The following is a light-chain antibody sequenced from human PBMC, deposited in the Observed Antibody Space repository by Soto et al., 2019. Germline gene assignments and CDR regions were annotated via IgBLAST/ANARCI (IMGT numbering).Light chain of an antibody. CDR1: QSVSTN. V-gene: IGKV3-15*01. CDR3: QQYNNLPQT. CDR2: AAS. Sequence: TQSPATLSVSPGERVTLTCRASQSVSTNLAWYQHRPGKAPKLLMYAASRRASGLPSRFSGSGSGTDFTLTITSLQSEDIAIYYCQQYNNLPQTFGEGTKVDIK. J-gene: IGKJ4*01.